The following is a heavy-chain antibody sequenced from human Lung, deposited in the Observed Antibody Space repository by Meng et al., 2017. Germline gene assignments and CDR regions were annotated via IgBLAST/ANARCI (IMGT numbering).Heavy chain of an antibody. CDR3: ARDEDISAAGKLFGDY. CDR1: GYTFPDYW. V-gene: IGHV1-2*06. Sequence: QVQVVQAGAGVKKPGASVKVSCMASGYTFPDYWLHWVRRAPGQGLEWMGRINPKSGDTHYAQRFQGRVTMTGDTSISTAYMELSGLRSDDTAMYYCARDEDISAAGKLFGDYWGQGTLVTVSS. J-gene: IGHJ4*02. D-gene: IGHD6-13*01. CDR2: INPKSGDT.